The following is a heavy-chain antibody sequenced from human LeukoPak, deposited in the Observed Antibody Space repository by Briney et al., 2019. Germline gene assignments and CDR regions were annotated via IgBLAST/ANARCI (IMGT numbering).Heavy chain of an antibody. CDR1: GGTFSSYA. CDR3: ASQSGRVIQLWTLDYYYYMDV. J-gene: IGHJ6*03. Sequence: SVKVSCKASGGTFSSYAISWVRQAPGQGLKWMGGIIPIFGTANYAQKFQGRVTITTDESTSTAYMELSSLRSEDTAVYYCASQSGRVIQLWTLDYYYYMDVWGKGTTVTVSS. CDR2: IIPIFGTA. V-gene: IGHV1-69*05. D-gene: IGHD5-18*01.